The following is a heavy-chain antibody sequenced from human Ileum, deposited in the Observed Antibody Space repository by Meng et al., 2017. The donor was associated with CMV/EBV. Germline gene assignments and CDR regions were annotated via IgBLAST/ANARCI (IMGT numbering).Heavy chain of an antibody. CDR3: ARDRSGVGWEGLDY. V-gene: IGHV3-64*02. D-gene: IGHD1-26*01. CDR2: ISNNGDST. J-gene: IGHJ4*02. Sequence: GESLKISCAASGFTFNNYAMHWVRQAPGKGLEYVSAISNNGDSTYYADSVKGRFTISRDNSKNTLYLQMDSLRAEDMAVYYCARDRSGVGWEGLDYWGQGTLVTVSS. CDR1: GFTFNNYA.